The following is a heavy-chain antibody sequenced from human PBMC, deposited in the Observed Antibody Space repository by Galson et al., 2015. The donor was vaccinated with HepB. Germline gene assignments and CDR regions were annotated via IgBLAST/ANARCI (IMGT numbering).Heavy chain of an antibody. CDR1: GYTFTSYG. D-gene: IGHD6-19*01. V-gene: IGHV1-18*01. Sequence: SVKVSCKASGYTFTSYGISWVRQAPGQGLEWMGWISAYNGNTNYAQKLQGRATMTTDTSTSTAYMELRSLRSDDTAVYYCARVLAVAGSFDYWGQGTLVTVSS. CDR3: ARVLAVAGSFDY. J-gene: IGHJ4*02. CDR2: ISAYNGNT.